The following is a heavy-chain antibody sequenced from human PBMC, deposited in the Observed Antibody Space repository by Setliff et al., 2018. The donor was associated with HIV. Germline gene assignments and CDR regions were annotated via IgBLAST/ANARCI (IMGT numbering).Heavy chain of an antibody. D-gene: IGHD6-19*01. Sequence: PSETLSLTCAVYGGSFSGYYWSWIRQPPGKGLEWIGEINHSGSTNYNPSLKSRVAISVDTSKNQFSVKLSSVTAADTAVYYCARSSRLGWSSYGAFDIWGQGTMVTVSS. V-gene: IGHV4-34*01. J-gene: IGHJ3*02. CDR1: GGSFSGYY. CDR3: ARSSRLGWSSYGAFDI. CDR2: INHSGST.